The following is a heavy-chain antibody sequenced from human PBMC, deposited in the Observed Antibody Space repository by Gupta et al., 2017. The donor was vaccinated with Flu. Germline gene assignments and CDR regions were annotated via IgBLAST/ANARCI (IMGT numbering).Heavy chain of an antibody. J-gene: IGHJ4*02. CDR3: TRLDYDDSRGLVVGRDDGQ. D-gene: IGHD3-22*01. CDR2: IRDKADGLAT. CDR1: GFTFSASS. V-gene: IGHV3-73*01. Sequence: QLVASGGGLVQPGASLKLSSTASGFTFSASSVHWVRQAPGKGLEWIGRIRDKADGLATEYIASVKGRFTFSRDDSKRTAWLQMNSLKIEDTAVYFCTRLDYDDSRGLVVGRDDGQWGQGTLVTVSS.